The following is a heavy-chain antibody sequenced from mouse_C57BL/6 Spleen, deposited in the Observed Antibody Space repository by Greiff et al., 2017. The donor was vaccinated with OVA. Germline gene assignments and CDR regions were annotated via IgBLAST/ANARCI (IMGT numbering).Heavy chain of an antibody. J-gene: IGHJ3*01. D-gene: IGHD2-4*01. V-gene: IGHV5-6*01. CDR2: ISSGGSYT. Sequence: EVKVVESGGDLVKPGGSLKLSCAASGFTFSSYGMSWVRQTPDKRLEWVATISSGGSYTYYPDSVKGRFTISRDNAKNTLYLQMSSLKSEDTAMYYCARHGDDYDTWFAYWGQGTLVTVSA. CDR3: ARHGDDYDTWFAY. CDR1: GFTFSSYG.